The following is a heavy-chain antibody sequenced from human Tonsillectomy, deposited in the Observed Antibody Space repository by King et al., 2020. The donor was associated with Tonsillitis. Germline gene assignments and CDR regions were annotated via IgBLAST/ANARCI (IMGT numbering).Heavy chain of an antibody. V-gene: IGHV3-30-3*01. Sequence: VQLVESGGGVVQPGRSLRLSCAASGFTFSSYAMHWVRQAPGKGLEWVAVISYGGTNKYYADSVQGRFTISRDNSKNTLYLQINSLRGEDTAVYYCAREDEWEPYFDYWGQGTLVTVSS. CDR3: AREDEWEPYFDY. J-gene: IGHJ4*02. D-gene: IGHD1-26*01. CDR1: GFTFSSYA. CDR2: ISYGGTNK.